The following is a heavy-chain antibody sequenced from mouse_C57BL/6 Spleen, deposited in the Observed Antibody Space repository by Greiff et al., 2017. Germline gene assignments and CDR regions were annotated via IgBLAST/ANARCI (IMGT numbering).Heavy chain of an antibody. CDR2: IDPENGDT. V-gene: IGHV14-4*01. CDR1: GFNIKDDY. D-gene: IGHD2-4*01. CDR3: TTYYDYDVAY. J-gene: IGHJ3*01. Sequence: LVESGAELVRPGASVKLSCTASGFNIKDDYMHWVKQRPEQGLEWIGWIDPENGDTEYASKFQGKATITADTSSNTAYLQLSSLTSEDTAVYYCTTYYDYDVAYWGQGTLVTVSA.